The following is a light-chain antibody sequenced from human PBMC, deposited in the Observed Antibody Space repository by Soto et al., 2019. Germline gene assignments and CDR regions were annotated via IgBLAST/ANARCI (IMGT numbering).Light chain of an antibody. CDR3: SSYTSSSTYV. V-gene: IGLV2-14*01. CDR2: NVS. J-gene: IGLJ1*01. CDR1: SSDVGGYNS. Sequence: QSVLTQPASVSGSPGQSITISCTGTSSDVGGYNSVSWYQQHPGKAPKLMIYNVSNRPSGVSNRFSGSEPGNTASLTISGLQAEDEADYYCSSYTSSSTYVFGTGTKVTVL.